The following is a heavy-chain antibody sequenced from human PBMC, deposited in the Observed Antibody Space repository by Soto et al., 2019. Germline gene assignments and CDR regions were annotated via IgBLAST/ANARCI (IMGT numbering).Heavy chain of an antibody. D-gene: IGHD6-19*01. J-gene: IGHJ4*02. CDR3: ARGHFRAGPFDY. CDR2: INHSGST. V-gene: IGHV4-34*01. CDR1: GGSFSGYY. Sequence: SETLSLTCAVYGGSFSGYYWSWIRQPPGKGLEWIGEINHSGSTNYNPSLKSRVTISVDTSKNQFSLKLSSVTAADTAVYYCARGHFRAGPFDYCGQGTLVTVSS.